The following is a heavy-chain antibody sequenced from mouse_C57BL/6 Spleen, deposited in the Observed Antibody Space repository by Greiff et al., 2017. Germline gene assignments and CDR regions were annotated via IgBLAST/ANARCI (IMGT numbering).Heavy chain of an antibody. CDR2: ISSGGSYT. D-gene: IGHD2-4*01. J-gene: IGHJ2*01. V-gene: IGHV5-6*01. CDR1: GFTFSSYG. CDR3: ARLSDYDAPGY. Sequence: EVKLQESGGDLVKPGGSLKLSCAASGFTFSSYGMSWVRQTPDKRLEWVATISSGGSYTYYPDSVKGRFTISRDNAKNTLYLQMSSLKSEDTAMYYCARLSDYDAPGYWGQGTTLTVSS.